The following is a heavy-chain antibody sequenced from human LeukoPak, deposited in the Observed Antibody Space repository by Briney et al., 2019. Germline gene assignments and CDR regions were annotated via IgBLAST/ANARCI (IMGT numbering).Heavy chain of an antibody. D-gene: IGHD6-13*01. V-gene: IGHV3-7*01. CDR2: IKQDGSEK. CDR3: ARDVAAAGIDY. Sequence: PGGSLRLSCAASGFTFSSYGMHWVRQAPGKGLEWVANIKQDGSEKYYVDSVKGRFTISRDNAKNSLYLQMNSLRAEDTAVYYCARDVAAAGIDYWGQGTLVTVSS. J-gene: IGHJ4*02. CDR1: GFTFSSYG.